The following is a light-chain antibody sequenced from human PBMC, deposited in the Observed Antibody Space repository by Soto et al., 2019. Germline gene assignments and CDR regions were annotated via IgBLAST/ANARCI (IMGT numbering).Light chain of an antibody. J-gene: IGKJ4*01. CDR2: AAS. CDR1: QGIKKY. CDR3: QQYSSYPLT. Sequence: DIQMTQSPSSLSASVGDTVTITCRASQGIKKYLAWFQQTRGKAPKSXIYAASTLQSGVPSKFSGSGSGTECTLTISSLQPEDVATDYCQQYSSYPLTLGGGTKV. V-gene: IGKV1-16*02.